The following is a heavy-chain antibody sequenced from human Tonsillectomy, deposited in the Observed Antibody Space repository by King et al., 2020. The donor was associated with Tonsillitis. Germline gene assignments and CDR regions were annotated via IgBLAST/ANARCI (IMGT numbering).Heavy chain of an antibody. J-gene: IGHJ4*02. D-gene: IGHD3-10*01. Sequence: QVQLVESGGGVVQPGRSLRLSCAASGFTFSSYGMHWVRQAPGKGLEWVAVISYDGSNKHYVDSVKGRFTISRDNSKNTLYLQMNSLRAEDTAVYFCAKEIYSKGSGDFDYWGQGTLVTVSS. CDR3: AKEIYSKGSGDFDY. CDR2: ISYDGSNK. CDR1: GFTFSSYG. V-gene: IGHV3-30*18.